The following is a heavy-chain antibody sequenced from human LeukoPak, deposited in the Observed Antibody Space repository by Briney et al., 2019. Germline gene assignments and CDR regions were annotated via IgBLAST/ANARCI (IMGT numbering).Heavy chain of an antibody. CDR3: VKDLSYESSGYVFDY. J-gene: IGHJ4*02. D-gene: IGHD3-22*01. Sequence: GGSLRLSCAASGSTFEDYTMHWVRQAPGKTLEWVSLISWDGTTYYRDSVKGRFTISRDNSKNSLYLQMDTLTSEDTAFYYCVKDLSYESSGYVFDYWGQGTLVTVSS. CDR2: ISWDGTT. V-gene: IGHV3-43*01. CDR1: GSTFEDYT.